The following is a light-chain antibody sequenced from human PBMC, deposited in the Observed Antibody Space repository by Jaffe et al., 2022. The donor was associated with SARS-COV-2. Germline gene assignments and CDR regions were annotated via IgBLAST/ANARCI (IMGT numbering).Light chain of an antibody. V-gene: IGKV3-20*01. CDR3: QQYDNSPFT. Sequence: EIVLTQSPDTLSLSPGERATLSCRASQSVGNNYLAWYQQKPGQAPRLLIYDTSNRATGIPDRFSGSGSGTDFTLTISRLEPEDFAVYFCQQYDNSPFTFGQGTRLEIK. CDR1: QSVGNNY. J-gene: IGKJ5*01. CDR2: DTS.